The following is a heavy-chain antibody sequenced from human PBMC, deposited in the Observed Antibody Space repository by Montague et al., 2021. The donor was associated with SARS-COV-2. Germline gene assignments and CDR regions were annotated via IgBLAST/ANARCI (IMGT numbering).Heavy chain of an antibody. D-gene: IGHD3-22*01. CDR2: NYYSGST. V-gene: IGHV4-39*01. CDR3: ASPTYYFDSSGADAFDI. J-gene: IGHJ3*02. Sequence: SETLSLTCTVSGGSISSSSYYWGWIRQPPGKGLEWIGSNYYSGSTYYNPSLKSRVTISVDTSKNQFSLKVSSVAAADKAVYYCASPTYYFDSSGADAFDIWGQGAMVTVSS. CDR1: GGSISSSSYY.